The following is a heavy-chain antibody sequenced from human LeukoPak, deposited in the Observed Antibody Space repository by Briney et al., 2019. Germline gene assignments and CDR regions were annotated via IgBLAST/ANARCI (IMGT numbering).Heavy chain of an antibody. J-gene: IGHJ4*02. CDR2: IWYDGSER. CDR1: GFTFSSHA. CDR3: AILPGYSSGWYEVNY. Sequence: GGSLRLSCAASGFTFSSHAINWVRQAPGKGLEWVAVIWYDGSERYYADSVKGRFTISRDNSRNTLYLQMNSPRAEDTAVYYCAILPGYSSGWYEVNYWGQGTLVTVSS. V-gene: IGHV3-33*01. D-gene: IGHD6-13*01.